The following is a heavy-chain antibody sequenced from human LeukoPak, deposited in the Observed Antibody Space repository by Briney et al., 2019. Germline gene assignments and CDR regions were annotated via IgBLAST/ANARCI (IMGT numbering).Heavy chain of an antibody. J-gene: IGHJ6*02. Sequence: SETPSLTCTVSGGSISSYYWSWIRQPPGKGLEWIGYIYYSGSTNYNPSLKSRVTISVDTSKNQFSLKLTSVTAADTAVYYCARADGYYYGMDVWGQGATVTVSS. CDR2: IYYSGST. CDR1: GGSISSYY. D-gene: IGHD5-24*01. V-gene: IGHV4-59*01. CDR3: ARADGYYYGMDV.